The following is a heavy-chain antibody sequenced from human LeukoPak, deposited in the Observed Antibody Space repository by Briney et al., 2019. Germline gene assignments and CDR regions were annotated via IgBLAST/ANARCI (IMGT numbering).Heavy chain of an antibody. D-gene: IGHD2-15*01. Sequence: GGSHRLSCEASGFSFSDAWMSWVRQAPGKGLEWVGRIKSSGDGGTTDYTAPVKGRFAISRDDSRNTVFLQMNTLKTEDTAVYYCTTDGGYWGQGTLVTVSS. CDR1: GFSFSDAW. CDR2: IKSSGDGGTT. V-gene: IGHV3-15*01. CDR3: TTDGGY. J-gene: IGHJ4*02.